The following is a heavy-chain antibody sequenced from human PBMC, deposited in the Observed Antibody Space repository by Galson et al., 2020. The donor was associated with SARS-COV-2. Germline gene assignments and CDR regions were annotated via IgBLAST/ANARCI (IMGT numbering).Heavy chain of an antibody. Sequence: GESLKISCTASGFTFSSYAMGWVRQAPGKGLESVATISASGDGLFYGEPLKGRVTVSRDNSKNTLYLPLTSLSAAGSASFYCAKDSGRSGWYFDVWGRGTLVTVSS. CDR1: GFTFSSYA. CDR3: AKDSGRSGWYFDV. CDR2: ISASGDGL. J-gene: IGHJ2*01. D-gene: IGHD1-26*01. V-gene: IGHV3-23*01.